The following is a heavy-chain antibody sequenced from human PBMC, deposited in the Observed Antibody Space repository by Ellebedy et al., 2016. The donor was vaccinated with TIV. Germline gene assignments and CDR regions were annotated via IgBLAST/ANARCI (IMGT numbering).Heavy chain of an antibody. CDR2: INPSGGST. CDR1: GYIFSIYA. V-gene: IGHV1-46*04. D-gene: IGHD1-26*01. CDR3: ARDRGGVGATNGFDY. J-gene: IGHJ4*02. Sequence: AASVKVSCKTSGYIFSIYAMHWVRQAPGQGLEWMGIINPSGGSTSYAQKLQGRVTMTRDTSTSTVYMELSSLRSEDTAVYYCARDRGGVGATNGFDYWGQGTLVTVSS.